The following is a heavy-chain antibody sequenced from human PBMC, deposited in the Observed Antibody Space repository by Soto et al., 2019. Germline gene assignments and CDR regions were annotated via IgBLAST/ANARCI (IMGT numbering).Heavy chain of an antibody. J-gene: IGHJ5*02. CDR3: AGSGPMVREPNWFDP. Sequence: SGGSLRLSCAASGFTVSSNYMSWVRQAPGKGLEWVSVIYSGGSTYYADSVKGRFTISRDNSKNTLYLQMNSLRAEDTAVYYCAGSGPMVREPNWFDPWGQGTLVTVSS. D-gene: IGHD3-10*01. CDR1: GFTVSSNY. CDR2: IYSGGST. V-gene: IGHV3-53*01.